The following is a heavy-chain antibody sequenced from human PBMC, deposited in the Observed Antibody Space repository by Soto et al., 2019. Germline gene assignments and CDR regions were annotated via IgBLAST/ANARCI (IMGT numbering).Heavy chain of an antibody. D-gene: IGHD3-9*01. Sequence: SETLSLTCTVSGSSISSSSYYWGWIRQPPGKGLEWIGSIYYSGSTYYNPSLKSRVTISVDTSKNQFSLKLSSVTAADTAVYYCARRETYYDILTGYYYYYGMDVWGQGTTVTVSS. CDR2: IYYSGST. J-gene: IGHJ6*02. CDR3: ARRETYYDILTGYYYYYGMDV. CDR1: GSSISSSSYY. V-gene: IGHV4-39*01.